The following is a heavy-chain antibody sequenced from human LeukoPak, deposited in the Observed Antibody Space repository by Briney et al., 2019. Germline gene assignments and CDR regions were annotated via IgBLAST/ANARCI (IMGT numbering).Heavy chain of an antibody. CDR3: AKDLKETPDAFDI. J-gene: IGHJ3*02. D-gene: IGHD5-24*01. CDR1: RFTFCSYA. CDR2: ISGSGGST. Sequence: PGGSLRVSCAPSRFTFCSYALSWVRPAPRQGLAWVSAISGSGGSTYYAHSAKGRFTLSRDNSKNTLYLQMNSLRAEDTAVYYCAKDLKETPDAFDIWGQGTMVTVSS. V-gene: IGHV3-23*01.